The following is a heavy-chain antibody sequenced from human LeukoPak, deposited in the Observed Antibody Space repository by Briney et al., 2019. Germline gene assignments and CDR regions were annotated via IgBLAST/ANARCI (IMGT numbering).Heavy chain of an antibody. CDR3: ARVPHYYDSSGYPEPASDY. CDR2: INPNSGGT. V-gene: IGHV1-2*02. D-gene: IGHD3-22*01. CDR1: GYTFTGYY. J-gene: IGHJ4*02. Sequence: ASVKVSCKASGYTFTGYYMHRVRQAPGQGLEWMGWINPNSGGTNYAQKFQGRVTMTRDTSISTAYMELSRLRSDDTAVSYCARVPHYYDSSGYPEPASDYWGQGTLVTVSS.